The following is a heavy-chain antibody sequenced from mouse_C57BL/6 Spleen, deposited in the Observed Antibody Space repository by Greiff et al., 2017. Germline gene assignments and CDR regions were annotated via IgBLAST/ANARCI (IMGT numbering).Heavy chain of an antibody. V-gene: IGHV1-42*01. CDR3: ASSYYSNYVGYFDV. CDR2: INPSTGGT. J-gene: IGHJ1*03. Sequence: VQLKQSGPELVKPGASVKISCKASGYSFTGYYMNWVKQSPEKSLEWIGEINPSTGGTTYNQKFKAKATLTVDKSSSTAYMQLKSLTSEDSAVYYCASSYYSNYVGYFDVWGTGTTVTVSS. D-gene: IGHD2-5*01. CDR1: GYSFTGYY.